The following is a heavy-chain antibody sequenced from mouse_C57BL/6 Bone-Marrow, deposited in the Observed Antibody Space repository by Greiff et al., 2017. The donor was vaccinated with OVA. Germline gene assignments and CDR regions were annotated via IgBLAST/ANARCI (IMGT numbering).Heavy chain of an antibody. D-gene: IGHD1-1*01. V-gene: IGHV14-4*01. Sequence: EVQLQQSGAELVRPGASVKLSCTASGFNIKDDYMHWVKQRPEQGLEWIGWIDPENGDTEYASKFQGKATITADTSSNTAYLQLSSLTSEDTAVYYCTTFPYYYGSSYFDYWGQGTTLTVSS. J-gene: IGHJ2*01. CDR1: GFNIKDDY. CDR2: IDPENGDT. CDR3: TTFPYYYGSSYFDY.